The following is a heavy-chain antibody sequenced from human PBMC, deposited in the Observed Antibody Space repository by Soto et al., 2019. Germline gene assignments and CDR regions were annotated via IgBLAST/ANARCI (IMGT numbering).Heavy chain of an antibody. V-gene: IGHV3-21*04. CDR2: ISSSSSYI. CDR1: GFTFSSYS. D-gene: IGHD5-18*01. CDR3: ARDLTAMVLGAFDI. Sequence: WWSLRLSCASSGFTFSSYSMNWVRQAPGKGLEWVSSISSSSSYIYYADSVKGRFTISRDNAKNSLYLQMNSLRAEDTAVYYCARDLTAMVLGAFDIWGQGTMVTVSS. J-gene: IGHJ3*02.